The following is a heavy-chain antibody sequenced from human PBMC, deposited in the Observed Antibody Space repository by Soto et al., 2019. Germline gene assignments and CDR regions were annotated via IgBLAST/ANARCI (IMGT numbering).Heavy chain of an antibody. J-gene: IGHJ2*01. CDR3: AHRGGGIVDWYFDL. CDR2: IYWDDDK. D-gene: IGHD1-26*01. Sequence: QITLNESGPTLVKPTQTLTLTCTFSGFSLGTYGVGVGWIGQPPGKALEWLALIYWDDDKRYSPSLKSRLTIPKDTSKSQVFLTLTNMDPVDTATYYCAHRGGGIVDWYFDLWGRGTPVIVSS. V-gene: IGHV2-5*02. CDR1: GFSLGTYGVG.